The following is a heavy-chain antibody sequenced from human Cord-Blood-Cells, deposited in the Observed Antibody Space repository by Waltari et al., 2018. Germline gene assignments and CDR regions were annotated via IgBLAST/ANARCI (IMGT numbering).Heavy chain of an antibody. CDR3: ARGEGYCSSTSCYGAFDI. CDR2: IYTSGST. Sequence: QVQLQESGPGLVKPSETLSLTCTVSGGSISSYYWSWIRQPAGKGLEWIGRIYTSGSTNYNPSRKRRVTMSVETSKNQFSRKLSSVTAADTAVYYCARGEGYCSSTSCYGAFDIWGQGTMVTVSS. J-gene: IGHJ3*02. CDR1: GGSISSYY. D-gene: IGHD2-2*01. V-gene: IGHV4-4*07.